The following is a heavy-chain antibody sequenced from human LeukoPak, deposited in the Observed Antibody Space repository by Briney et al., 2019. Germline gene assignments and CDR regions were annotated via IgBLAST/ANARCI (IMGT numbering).Heavy chain of an antibody. J-gene: IGHJ4*02. CDR2: IIPILGIA. Sequence: SVKVSCKSSGDSFITYAFNWVRQAPGQGLEWMGRIIPILGIANYAQKFQGRVTITADTSTSTAYMELRSLRSDDTAVYYCARTRDYYGSGSPTYYFDYWGQGTLVTVSS. CDR3: ARTRDYYGSGSPTYYFDY. V-gene: IGHV1-69*04. D-gene: IGHD3-10*01. CDR1: GDSFITYA.